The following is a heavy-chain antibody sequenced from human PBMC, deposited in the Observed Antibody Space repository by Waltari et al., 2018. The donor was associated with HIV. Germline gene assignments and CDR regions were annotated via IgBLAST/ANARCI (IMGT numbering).Heavy chain of an antibody. D-gene: IGHD3-3*01. J-gene: IGHJ3*02. CDR2: IDYSGST. CDR1: GGSISSGGYY. V-gene: IGHV4-31*03. CDR3: ARYSITIFGVAAGAFDI. Sequence: QVQLQESGPGLVKPSQTLSLTCTVSGGSISSGGYYWSWIRQHPGKGLEWIGYIDYSGSTYYNPSLKSRVTISVDTSKNQFSLKLSSVTAADTAVYYCARYSITIFGVAAGAFDIWGQGTMVTVSS.